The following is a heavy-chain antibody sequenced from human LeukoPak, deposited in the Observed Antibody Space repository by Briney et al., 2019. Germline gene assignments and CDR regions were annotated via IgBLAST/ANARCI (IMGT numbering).Heavy chain of an antibody. CDR3: ARSNSGYSSSASYYFDY. Sequence: SETLSLTCSVSGYSISSGHYWGWIRQPPGKGLEWIGSIYHSGSTYYNPSLKSRVAISVDRSKNQFSLKLSSVTAADTAVYYCARSNSGYSSSASYYFDYWGQGTLVTVSS. V-gene: IGHV4-38-2*02. CDR2: IYHSGST. D-gene: IGHD6-13*01. CDR1: GYSISSGHY. J-gene: IGHJ4*02.